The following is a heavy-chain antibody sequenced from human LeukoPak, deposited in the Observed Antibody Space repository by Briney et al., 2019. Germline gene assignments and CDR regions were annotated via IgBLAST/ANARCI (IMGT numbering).Heavy chain of an antibody. Sequence: GESLKISCQGSGYIFTTYWIAWVRQMPGKGLEWMGVIYPGDSDTRYSPSFQGQVTISADKSISTAYLQWSSLNASDTAMYYCARRGGAADFDYWGQGTLVTVSS. CDR3: ARRGGAADFDY. CDR2: IYPGDSDT. CDR1: GYIFTTYW. D-gene: IGHD3-16*01. J-gene: IGHJ4*02. V-gene: IGHV5-51*01.